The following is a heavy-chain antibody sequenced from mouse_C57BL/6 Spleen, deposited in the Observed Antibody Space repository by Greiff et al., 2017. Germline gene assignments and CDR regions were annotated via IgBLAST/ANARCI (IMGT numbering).Heavy chain of an antibody. CDR3: ARKKDYGYDLDYAMDY. J-gene: IGHJ4*01. CDR1: GYTFTSYG. CDR2: IYPRSGNT. V-gene: IGHV1-81*01. Sequence: VMLVESGAELARPGASVKLSCKASGYTFTSYGISWVKQRTGQGLEWIGEIYPRSGNTYYNEKFKGKATLTADKSSSTAYMELRSLTSEDSAVYFCARKKDYGYDLDYAMDYWGQGTLVTVSS. D-gene: IGHD2-2*01.